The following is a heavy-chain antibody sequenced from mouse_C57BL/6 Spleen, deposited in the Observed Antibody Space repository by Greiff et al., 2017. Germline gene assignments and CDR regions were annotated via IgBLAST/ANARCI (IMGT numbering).Heavy chain of an antibody. CDR1: GFTFSSYA. D-gene: IGHD2-4*01. V-gene: IGHV5-4*01. J-gene: IGHJ3*01. Sequence: EVKLVESGGGLVKPGGSLKLSCAASGFTFSSYAMSWVRQTPEKRLEWVATISDGGSYTYYPDNVKGRFTISRDNAKNNLYLQMSHLKSEDTAMYYCARDRDYDSPFAYWGQGTLVTVSA. CDR2: ISDGGSYT. CDR3: ARDRDYDSPFAY.